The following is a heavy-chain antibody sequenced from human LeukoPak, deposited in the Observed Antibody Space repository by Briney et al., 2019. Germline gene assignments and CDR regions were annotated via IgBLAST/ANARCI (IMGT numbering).Heavy chain of an antibody. D-gene: IGHD2-2*01. CDR3: ARDPARLYCSSTSCSYYGMDV. CDR2: IYYSGST. Sequence: PSETLSLTCTVSGGSISTYYGNWIRQPPGKGLEWIGYIYYSGSTNYNPSLKSRVTISVDTSKNQFSLKLSSVTAADTAVYYCARDPARLYCSSTSCSYYGMDVWGQGTTVTVSS. V-gene: IGHV4-59*01. J-gene: IGHJ6*02. CDR1: GGSISTYY.